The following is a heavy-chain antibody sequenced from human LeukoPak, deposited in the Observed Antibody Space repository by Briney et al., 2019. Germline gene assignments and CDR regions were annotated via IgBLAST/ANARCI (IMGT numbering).Heavy chain of an antibody. Sequence: GGSLRLSCAASGFTFSSYGMHWVRQAPGKGLEWVAVISYDGSNKYYADSVKGRFTISRDNSKNTLYLQMNSLRAEDTAMYYCAKGDHSPDDYWGQGTLVTVSS. V-gene: IGHV3-30*18. CDR3: AKGDHSPDDY. CDR1: GFTFSSYG. CDR2: ISYDGSNK. J-gene: IGHJ4*02. D-gene: IGHD6-13*01.